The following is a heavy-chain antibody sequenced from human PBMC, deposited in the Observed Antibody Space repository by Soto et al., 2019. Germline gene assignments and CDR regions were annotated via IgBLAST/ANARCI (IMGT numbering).Heavy chain of an antibody. D-gene: IGHD2-2*01. J-gene: IGHJ6*04. CDR1: GFTFSSYW. V-gene: IGHV3-7*03. CDR2: IKQDGSEK. Sequence: GGSLRLSWAASGFTFSSYWMSWVRQAPGKGLEWVANIKQDGSEKYYVDSVKGRFTISRDNAKNSLYLQMNSLRAEDTAVYYCARAGYCSSTSCYAARVYYYGLDVWGKGTKVIASS. CDR3: ARAGYCSSTSCYAARVYYYGLDV.